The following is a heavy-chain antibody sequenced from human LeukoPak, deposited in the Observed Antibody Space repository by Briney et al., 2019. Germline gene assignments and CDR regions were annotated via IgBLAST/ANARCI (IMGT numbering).Heavy chain of an antibody. CDR3: ARNRYSSGWSRYYYYYYMDV. J-gene: IGHJ6*03. V-gene: IGHV4-59*12. CDR1: GGSISNYY. Sequence: KPSETLSLTCTVSGGSISNYYWNWIRQPPGKGLEWIGYIYYSGTTNYNPSLKSRVTMSVDTSKNQFSLKLSSVTAADTAVYYCARNRYSSGWSRYYYYYYMDVWGKGTTVTISS. D-gene: IGHD6-19*01. CDR2: IYYSGTT.